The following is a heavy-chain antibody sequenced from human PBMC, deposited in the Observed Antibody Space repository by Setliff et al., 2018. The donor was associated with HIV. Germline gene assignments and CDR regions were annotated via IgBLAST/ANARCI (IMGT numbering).Heavy chain of an antibody. CDR2: LYYSGST. CDR1: GYSISSAYY. J-gene: IGHJ3*01. V-gene: IGHV4-38-2*01. CDR3: ARIPWVATLWGGAFDL. D-gene: IGHD5-12*01. Sequence: SETLSLTCAVSGYSISSAYYWGWIRQSPGRGLQYLGHLYYSGSTNYNPSLKSRITMSMDTSKNQFSLQLSSVTAADTAVYYCARIPWVATLWGGAFDLWGHGTMVTVSS.